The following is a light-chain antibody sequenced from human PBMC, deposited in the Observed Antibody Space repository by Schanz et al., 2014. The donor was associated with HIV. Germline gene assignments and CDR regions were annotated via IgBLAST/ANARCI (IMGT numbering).Light chain of an antibody. CDR1: SSDVGVYNY. V-gene: IGLV2-8*01. CDR3: SSFAGSNIPWV. CDR2: EVT. Sequence: QSALTQPASVSGSPGQSVTISCTGTSSDVGVYNYVSWYQQHPGRAPKLMIYEVTKRPSGVPDRFSGSKSGNTASLTVSGLQPEDEADYYCSSFAGSNIPWVFGGGTKLTVL. J-gene: IGLJ3*02.